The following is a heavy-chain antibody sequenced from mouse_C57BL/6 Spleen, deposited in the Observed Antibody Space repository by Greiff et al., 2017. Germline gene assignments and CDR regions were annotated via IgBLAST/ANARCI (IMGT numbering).Heavy chain of an antibody. CDR1: GYAFSSSW. J-gene: IGHJ1*03. CDR2: IYPGDGDT. D-gene: IGHD1-1*01. V-gene: IGHV1-82*01. Sequence: LVESGASVKISCKASGYAFSSSWMNWVKQRPGKGLEWIGRIYPGDGDTNYNGKFKGKATLTADKSSSTAYMQLSSLTSEDSAVYFCARFSYVGYFDVWGTGTTVTVSS. CDR3: ARFSYVGYFDV.